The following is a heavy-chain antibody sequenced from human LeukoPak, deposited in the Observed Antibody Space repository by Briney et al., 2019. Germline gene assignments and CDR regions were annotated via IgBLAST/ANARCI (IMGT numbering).Heavy chain of an antibody. Sequence: PSETLSLTCTVSGGSISSSSYYWGWIRQPPGKGLEWIGSIYYSGSTYYNPSLESRVTISVDTSKNQFSLKLSSVTAADTAVYYCARISIVVVPAYFDYWGQGTLVTVSS. CDR3: ARISIVVVPAYFDY. CDR2: IYYSGST. J-gene: IGHJ4*02. V-gene: IGHV4-39*01. CDR1: GGSISSSSYY. D-gene: IGHD2-2*01.